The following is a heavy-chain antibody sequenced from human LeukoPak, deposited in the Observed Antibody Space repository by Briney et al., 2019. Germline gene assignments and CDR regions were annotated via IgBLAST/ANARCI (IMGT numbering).Heavy chain of an antibody. CDR1: GFTFSGYY. Sequence: GGSLRLSCAASGFTFSGYYMSWIRQAPGKGLEWVSYISSSASTIYYADSVKGRFTISGDNAKNSLYLQMNSLRAEDAAVYYCARDGANWTFDYWGQGTLVTVSS. CDR3: ARDGANWTFDY. D-gene: IGHD4/OR15-4a*01. V-gene: IGHV3-11*01. CDR2: ISSSASTI. J-gene: IGHJ4*02.